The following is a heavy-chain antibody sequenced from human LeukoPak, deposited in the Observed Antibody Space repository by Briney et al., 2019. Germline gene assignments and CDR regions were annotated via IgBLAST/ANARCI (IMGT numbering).Heavy chain of an antibody. CDR2: INLNSGGT. CDR1: GYTFTGYY. CDR3: ASGGTIFGVVSHFDY. V-gene: IGHV1-2*02. J-gene: IGHJ4*02. Sequence: ASVKVSCKASGYTFTGYYMHWVRQAPGQGLEWMGWINLNSGGTNYAQKFQGRVTMTRDTSISTAYMELSRLRSDDTAVYYCASGGTIFGVVSHFDYWGQGTLVTVSS. D-gene: IGHD3-3*01.